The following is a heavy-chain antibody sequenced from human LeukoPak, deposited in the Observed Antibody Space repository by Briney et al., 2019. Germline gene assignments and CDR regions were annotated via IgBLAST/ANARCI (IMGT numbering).Heavy chain of an antibody. V-gene: IGHV1-18*01. D-gene: IGHD3-10*01. J-gene: IGHJ5*02. Sequence: ASVKVSCKASGYTFTSYGISWVRQAPGQGLEWMGWISAYNGNTNYAQKLQGRVTMTTDTSTSTAYMELRSLRSDDTAVYYCARAIYYGSGSYFANWFDPWGQGTLVTVSS. CDR2: ISAYNGNT. CDR3: ARAIYYGSGSYFANWFDP. CDR1: GYTFTSYG.